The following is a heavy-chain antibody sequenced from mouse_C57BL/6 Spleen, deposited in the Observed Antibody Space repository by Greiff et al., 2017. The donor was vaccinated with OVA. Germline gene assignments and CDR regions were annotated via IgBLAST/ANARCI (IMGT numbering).Heavy chain of an antibody. CDR2: IYPGDGDT. Sequence: VKLMESGPELVKPGASVKISCKASGYAFSSSWMNWVKQRPGKGLEWIGRIYPGDGDTNYNGKFKGKATLTADKSSSTAYMQLSSLTSEDSAVYFCARRDGSSYAMDYWGQGTSVTVSS. D-gene: IGHD1-1*01. J-gene: IGHJ4*01. CDR3: ARRDGSSYAMDY. V-gene: IGHV1-82*01. CDR1: GYAFSSSW.